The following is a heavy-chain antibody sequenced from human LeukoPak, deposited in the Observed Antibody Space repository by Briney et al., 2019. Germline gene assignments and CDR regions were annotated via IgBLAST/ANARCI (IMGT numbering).Heavy chain of an antibody. J-gene: IGHJ3*01. V-gene: IGHV3-49*03. CDR3: CTSNNGWHRPTYSFDL. Sequence: GGSLRLSCTGSGFTFGDYALSCFRQAPGKGLEWLGFIRSKALGATTQYDASVKGRFTISRDDSKSIAYLPMTSMKTEDTAVYYCCTSNNGWHRPTYSFDLWGQGTMVVVSS. CDR2: IRSKALGATT. CDR1: GFTFGDYA. D-gene: IGHD6-19*01.